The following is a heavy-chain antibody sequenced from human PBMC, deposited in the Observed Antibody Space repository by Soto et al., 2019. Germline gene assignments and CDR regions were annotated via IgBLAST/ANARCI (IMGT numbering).Heavy chain of an antibody. CDR2: IYYSGST. Sequence: SETLSLTCTVSGGSVSSGSYYWSWIRQPPGKGLEWIGYIYYSGSTNYNPSLKSRVTISVDTSKNQFSLKLSSVTAADTAVYYCARGYYDSSGYYRNSLAFDIWGQGTMVTVSS. V-gene: IGHV4-61*01. CDR3: ARGYYDSSGYYRNSLAFDI. CDR1: GGSVSSGSYY. J-gene: IGHJ3*02. D-gene: IGHD3-22*01.